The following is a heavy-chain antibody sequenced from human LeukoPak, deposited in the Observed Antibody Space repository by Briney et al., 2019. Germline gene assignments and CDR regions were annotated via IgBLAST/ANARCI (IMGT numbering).Heavy chain of an antibody. D-gene: IGHD6-13*01. J-gene: IGHJ6*03. CDR2: IYYSGST. CDR3: ASAGYSSSFYYYYYMDV. V-gene: IGHV4-39*07. Sequence: SETLSLTCTVSGGSISSSSYYWGWIRQPPGKGLEWIGSIYYSGSTYYNPSLKSRVTISVDTSKNQFSLKLGSVTAADTAVYYCASAGYSSSFYYYYYMDVWGKGTTVTVSS. CDR1: GGSISSSSYY.